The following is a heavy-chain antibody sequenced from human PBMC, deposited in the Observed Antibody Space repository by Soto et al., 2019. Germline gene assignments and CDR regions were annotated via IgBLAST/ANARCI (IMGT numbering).Heavy chain of an antibody. J-gene: IGHJ4*02. CDR3: AGRLTTAASLDY. CDR2: VHGGGST. Sequence: VQLVESGGGLIQPGGSLRLSCAASGFTVSNNHMTWVRQAAGKGLELVSFVHGGGSTSYADSVKGRFTISRDNSKNTLYLQMDSLRAEDTAIYYCAGRLTTAASLDYWGRGTLVIVSS. D-gene: IGHD3-16*01. V-gene: IGHV3-53*01. CDR1: GFTVSNNH.